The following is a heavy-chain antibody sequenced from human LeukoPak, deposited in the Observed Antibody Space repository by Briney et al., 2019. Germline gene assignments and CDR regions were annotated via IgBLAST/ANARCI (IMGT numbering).Heavy chain of an antibody. Sequence: SGGSLRLSCAASGFTFDDYGMSWVRHAPGKGLEWVSGINWNGGSTVYADSVKGRFTISRDNAKNSLYLQMNSLRAEDTAMYHCARERCSSTSCYTGAFDIWGQGTMVTVSS. CDR2: INWNGGST. CDR3: ARERCSSTSCYTGAFDI. V-gene: IGHV3-20*01. J-gene: IGHJ3*02. CDR1: GFTFDDYG. D-gene: IGHD2-2*02.